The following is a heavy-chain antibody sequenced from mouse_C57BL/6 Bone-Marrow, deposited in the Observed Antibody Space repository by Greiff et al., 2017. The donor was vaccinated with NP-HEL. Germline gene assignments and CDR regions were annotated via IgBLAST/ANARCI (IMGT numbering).Heavy chain of an antibody. CDR1: GFSLTSYG. CDR2: IWSGGST. V-gene: IGHV2-4*01. Sequence: QVQLKESGPGLVQPSQSLSITCTVSGFSLTSYGVHWVRQPPGKGLEWLGVIWSGGSTDYNAAFISRLSISKDNSKSQVFFKMNSLQADDTAIYYCAKGDYGSSYYYAMDYWGQGTSVTVSS. D-gene: IGHD1-1*01. J-gene: IGHJ4*01. CDR3: AKGDYGSSYYYAMDY.